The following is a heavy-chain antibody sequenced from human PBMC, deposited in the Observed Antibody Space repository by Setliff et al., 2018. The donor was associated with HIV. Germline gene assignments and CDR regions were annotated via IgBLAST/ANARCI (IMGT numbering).Heavy chain of an antibody. CDR1: GYTFTSYA. Sequence: ASVKVSCKASGYTFTSYAMHWVRQAPGQRLEWMGWINAGNGNTKYSQKFQGRVTITRDTSASTAYMDLRSLTSDDTAVYYCARGRYNSRIDVWGQGTTVTVS. J-gene: IGHJ6*02. V-gene: IGHV1-3*01. CDR3: ARGRYNSRIDV. CDR2: INAGNGNT. D-gene: IGHD5-18*01.